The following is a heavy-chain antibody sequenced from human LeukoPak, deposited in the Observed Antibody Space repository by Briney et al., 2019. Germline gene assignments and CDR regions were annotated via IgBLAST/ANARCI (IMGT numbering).Heavy chain of an antibody. J-gene: IGHJ4*02. Sequence: ASVKVSCKASGYTFTDYYMHWVRQAPGQGFEWMGWINPNDGDTNYAQKFQGRVTMTRDTSISTAHMEVSRLRSDDTAVYYSARANFLYCSSSTCLFDYWGQGTLVTVSS. CDR1: GYTFTDYY. CDR2: INPNDGDT. D-gene: IGHD2-2*01. CDR3: ARANFLYCSSSTCLFDY. V-gene: IGHV1-2*02.